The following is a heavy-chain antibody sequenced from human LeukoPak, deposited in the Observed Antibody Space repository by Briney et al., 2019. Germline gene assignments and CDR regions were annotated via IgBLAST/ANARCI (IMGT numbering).Heavy chain of an antibody. J-gene: IGHJ4*02. CDR1: GDSISRSTYY. V-gene: IGHV4-39*02. CDR3: ARSSGTGTFSY. D-gene: IGHD6-25*01. Sequence: SETLSLTCTVSGDSISRSTYYWAWIRQPPGTGLEWIGSVYYGRSPYFNPTPESRATISVDTSKNHFSLKMSSVTAADTAVYYCARSSGTGTFSYRGQGTLVTVSS. CDR2: VYYGRSP.